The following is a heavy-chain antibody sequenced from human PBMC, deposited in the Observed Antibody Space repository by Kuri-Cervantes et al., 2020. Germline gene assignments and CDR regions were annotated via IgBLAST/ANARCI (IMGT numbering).Heavy chain of an antibody. CDR2: ISSSSSYI. Sequence: GSLRLSCAASGFTFSSYSMNWVRQAPGKGLEWVSSISSSSSYIYYADSVKGRFTISRDNAKNSLYLQMNSLRAEDTALYYCAKSIAVGDMGAFDIWGQGTMVTVSS. J-gene: IGHJ3*02. CDR1: GFTFSSYS. CDR3: AKSIAVGDMGAFDI. D-gene: IGHD6-19*01. V-gene: IGHV3-21*04.